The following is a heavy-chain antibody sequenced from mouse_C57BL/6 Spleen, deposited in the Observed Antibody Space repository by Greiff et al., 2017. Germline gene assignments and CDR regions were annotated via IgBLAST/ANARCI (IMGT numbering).Heavy chain of an antibody. J-gene: IGHJ4*01. Sequence: ESGPGLVKPSQSLSLTCSVTGYSITSGYYWNWIRQFPGNKLEWMGYISYDGSNNYNPSLKNRISITRDTSKNQFFLKLNSVTTEDTATYYCAREDYSNSYALDYRGQRTSVTLSS. CDR3: AREDYSNSYALDY. V-gene: IGHV3-6*01. CDR1: GYSITSGYY. CDR2: ISYDGSN. D-gene: IGHD2-5*01.